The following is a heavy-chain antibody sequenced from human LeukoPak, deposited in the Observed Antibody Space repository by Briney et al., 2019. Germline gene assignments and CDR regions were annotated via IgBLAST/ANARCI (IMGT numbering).Heavy chain of an antibody. Sequence: SETLSLTCTVSGGSIGSYYWSWIRQPPGKGLEWIGYIYYSGSINYNPSLKSRVTISVDTSKNQFSLKLSSVTAADTAVYYCAARPYCGGDCYTFDYWGQGTLVTVSS. J-gene: IGHJ4*02. D-gene: IGHD2-21*02. V-gene: IGHV4-59*01. CDR2: IYYSGSI. CDR1: GGSIGSYY. CDR3: AARPYCGGDCYTFDY.